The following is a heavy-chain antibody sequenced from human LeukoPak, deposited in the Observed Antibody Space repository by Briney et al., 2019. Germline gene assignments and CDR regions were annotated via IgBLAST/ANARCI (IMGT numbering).Heavy chain of an antibody. CDR1: GFTFSSYW. Sequence: GRSLRLSCAASGFTFSSYWMHWVRQAPGKGLEWVSGINWNGGSTGYADSVKGRFTISRDNAKNSLYLQMNSLRAEDTALYYCARVDSSRAFDIWGQGTMVTVSS. V-gene: IGHV3-20*04. CDR3: ARVDSSRAFDI. CDR2: INWNGGST. J-gene: IGHJ3*02. D-gene: IGHD3-22*01.